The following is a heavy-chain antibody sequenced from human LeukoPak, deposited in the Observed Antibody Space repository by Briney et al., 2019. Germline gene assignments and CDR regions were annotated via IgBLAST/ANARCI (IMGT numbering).Heavy chain of an antibody. CDR1: GFTFSDHT. CDR2: INGNAGGS. V-gene: IGHV3-23*01. CDR3: AREDIVVVPAAMNCGYFDY. J-gene: IGHJ4*02. D-gene: IGHD2-2*01. Sequence: PGGCLRLSCAASGFTFSDHTMSWVRQAPPKGREWVSSINGNAGGSYYTDSVKGRFTISRDNSKNTLYLQMNSLRAEDTAVYYCAREDIVVVPAAMNCGYFDYWGQGTLVTVSS.